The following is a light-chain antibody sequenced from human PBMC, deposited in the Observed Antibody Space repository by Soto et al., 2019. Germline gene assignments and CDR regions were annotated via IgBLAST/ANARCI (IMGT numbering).Light chain of an antibody. CDR2: AAS. CDR1: QTISYY. Sequence: DIQVTRSPSSLSASVGDRVSITCRSSQTISYYLNWYQQKPGKGPKLLIYAASNLQSGVPSRFSGRGSGTDFTLTISSLQPEDSATYYCQQSYSTPLTFGVGTKVDIK. V-gene: IGKV1-39*01. J-gene: IGKJ4*01. CDR3: QQSYSTPLT.